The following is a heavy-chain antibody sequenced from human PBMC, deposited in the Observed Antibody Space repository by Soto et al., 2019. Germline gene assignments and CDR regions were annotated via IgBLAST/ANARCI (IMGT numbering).Heavy chain of an antibody. D-gene: IGHD4-17*01. V-gene: IGHV4-59*01. Sequence: QVQLLASGPGLVKPSETLSLTCTVSGNSISDYYWSWIRQPPGKGLEWIGYIFHNGNTNYNPSLKRRVTMSVDTSKNQFSLRLSSVTAADTALYYCVRDVGGTVTLEAAFDFGGQGTMVTVS. CDR3: VRDVGGTVTLEAAFDF. CDR1: GNSISDYY. CDR2: IFHNGNT. J-gene: IGHJ3*01.